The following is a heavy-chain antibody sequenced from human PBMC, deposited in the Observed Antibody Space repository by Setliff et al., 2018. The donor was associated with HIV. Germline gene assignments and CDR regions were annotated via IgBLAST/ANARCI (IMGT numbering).Heavy chain of an antibody. CDR1: GYTFTTSG. D-gene: IGHD6-19*01. CDR2: VIPSTGDT. J-gene: IGHJ4*02. Sequence: SCKTSGYTFTTSGISWVRQAPGQGLEWMGIVIPSTGDTNYADSVKGRFTISRDNSKNTLYLQINSLRAEDTAVYYCAKYGGSGWSVGLDYWGQGTLVTVSS. V-gene: IGHV3-23*01. CDR3: AKYGGSGWSVGLDY.